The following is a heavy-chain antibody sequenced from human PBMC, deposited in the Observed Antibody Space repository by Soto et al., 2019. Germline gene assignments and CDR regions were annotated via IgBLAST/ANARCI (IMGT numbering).Heavy chain of an antibody. V-gene: IGHV3-74*01. J-gene: IGHJ5*02. Sequence: GGPLRLSCAASGFTFSSYWMHWVRQAPGKGLVWVSRINSDGSSTSYADSVKGRFTISRDNAKNTLYLQMNSLRAEDTAVYYCARDPGGSSGWYWFDPWGQGTLVTVSS. CDR1: GFTFSSYW. CDR2: INSDGSST. CDR3: ARDPGGSSGWYWFDP. D-gene: IGHD6-19*01.